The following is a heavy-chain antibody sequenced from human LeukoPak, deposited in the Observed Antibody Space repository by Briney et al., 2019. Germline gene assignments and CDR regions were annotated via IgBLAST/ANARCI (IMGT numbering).Heavy chain of an antibody. V-gene: IGHV3-23*01. J-gene: IGHJ4*02. CDR2: ISGSGGST. CDR1: GFTFSSYA. D-gene: IGHD6-13*01. CDR3: AKGSSYSSNWRFDY. Sequence: PRGSLRLSCAASGFTFSSYAMSWVRQAPGKGLEWVSAISGSGGSTYYADSVKGRFTISRDNSKNTLYLQMNSLRAEDTAVYYCAKGSSYSSNWRFDYWGQGTLVTVSS.